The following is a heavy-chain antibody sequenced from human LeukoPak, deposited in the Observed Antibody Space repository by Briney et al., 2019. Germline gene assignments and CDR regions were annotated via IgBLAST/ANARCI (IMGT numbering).Heavy chain of an antibody. D-gene: IGHD5-24*01. Sequence: GGSLRLSCAASGFTFSSYEMNWVRQAPGKGLEWVSYISSSGSTIYYADSVKGRFTISRDNAKNSLYLQMNSLRAEDMAVYYCARGVEMATIDYWGQGTLVTVSS. CDR2: ISSSGSTI. CDR1: GFTFSSYE. J-gene: IGHJ4*02. CDR3: ARGVEMATIDY. V-gene: IGHV3-48*03.